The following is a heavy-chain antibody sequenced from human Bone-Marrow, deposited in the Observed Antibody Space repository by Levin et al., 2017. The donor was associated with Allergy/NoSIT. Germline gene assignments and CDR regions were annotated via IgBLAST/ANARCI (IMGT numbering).Heavy chain of an antibody. CDR1: GFTFSNYE. CDR2: IGSRGSII. CDR3: ARGGAENSFYYYFDY. D-gene: IGHD2/OR15-2a*01. Sequence: PGGSLRLSCAASGFTFSNYEMNWVRQAPGKGLEWVSYIGSRGSIIYYADSVKGRFTISRDNAKNSLYLQMNSLRAEDTAVYYCARGGAENSFYYYFDYWGQGTLVTVSS. V-gene: IGHV3-48*03. J-gene: IGHJ4*02.